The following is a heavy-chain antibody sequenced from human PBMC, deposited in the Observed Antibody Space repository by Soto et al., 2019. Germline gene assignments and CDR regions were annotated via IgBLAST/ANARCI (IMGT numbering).Heavy chain of an antibody. V-gene: IGHV5-51*03. CDR2: IYPGDSDT. CDR1: GYSFTSYW. J-gene: IGHJ6*03. D-gene: IGHD6-13*01. CDR3: ARSIAAAGYYYYYYMDV. Sequence: EVQLVQSGAEVKKPGESLKISCKGSGYSFTSYWIGWVRQMPGKGLEWMGIIYPGDSDTRYSPSFQGQVTISADKSISTAYLQWSSLKASDTAMYYCARSIAAAGYYYYYYMDVWGKGTTVTVSS.